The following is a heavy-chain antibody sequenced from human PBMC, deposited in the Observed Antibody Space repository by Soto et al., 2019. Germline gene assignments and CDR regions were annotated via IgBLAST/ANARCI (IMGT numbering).Heavy chain of an antibody. J-gene: IGHJ3*01. CDR1: GFTFGNYA. V-gene: IGHV3-23*01. CDR3: GKNRLGSLATYCSTGGCDSTDDR. CDR2: ISGGGDGT. D-gene: IGHD2-15*01. Sequence: EVQLLESGGGLVQPGGSLRLSCAASGFTFGNYAMIWVRQAPGKGLEWVSTISGGGDGTYYADSVRGRCTISRENSRNTVYLKTNSLRDGDTTVYYCGKNRLGSLATYCSTGGCDSTDDRWGQVKVVNVSS.